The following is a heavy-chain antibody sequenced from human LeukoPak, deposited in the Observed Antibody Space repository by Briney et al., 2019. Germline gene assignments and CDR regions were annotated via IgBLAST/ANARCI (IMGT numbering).Heavy chain of an antibody. CDR3: ASYYYDSSAPPRSYYYMDV. D-gene: IGHD3-22*01. J-gene: IGHJ6*03. V-gene: IGHV3-30*04. Sequence: GSLRLSCAASGFTFSSYAMHWVRQAPGKGLEWVAVISYDGSNKYYADSVKGRFTISRDNSKNTLYLQMNSLRAEDTAVYYCASYYYDSSAPPRSYYYMDVWGKGTTVTVSS. CDR1: GFTFSSYA. CDR2: ISYDGSNK.